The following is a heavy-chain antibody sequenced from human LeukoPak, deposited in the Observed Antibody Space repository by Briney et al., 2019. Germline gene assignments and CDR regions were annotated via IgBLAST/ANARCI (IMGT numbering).Heavy chain of an antibody. V-gene: IGHV3-23*01. J-gene: IGHJ4*02. Sequence: GGSLRLSCAPSGFTFSSYAMTWVRQAPVKGLEWLSDVTDTGGNTYHADSVKGRFTISRDNSKNTVYLEMNSLRGEYTAVYYCAKGTVRSCSGPSCYPPDSWGQGTLVTVSS. CDR1: GFTFSSYA. CDR3: AKGTVRSCSGPSCYPPDS. D-gene: IGHD2-15*01. CDR2: VTDTGGNT.